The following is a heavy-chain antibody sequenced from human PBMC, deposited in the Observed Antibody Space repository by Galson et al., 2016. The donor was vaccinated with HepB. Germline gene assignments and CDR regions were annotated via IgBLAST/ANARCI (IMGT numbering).Heavy chain of an antibody. J-gene: IGHJ3*01. CDR1: GITFSRLV. V-gene: IGHV3-30-3*01. Sequence: SLRLSCATSGITFSRLVMHWVRQAPGKGLEWVAVIGHDGTGKIYADAVGGRFTISKDDSRRTLYLQMDSLAPEDAAVYFCATAGRTSGRSDTFEFWCPGALVSVSS. D-gene: IGHD6-19*01. CDR2: IGHDGTGK. CDR3: ATAGRTSGRSDTFEF.